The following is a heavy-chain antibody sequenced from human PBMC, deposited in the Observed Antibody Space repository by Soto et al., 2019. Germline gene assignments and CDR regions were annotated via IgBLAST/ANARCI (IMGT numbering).Heavy chain of an antibody. V-gene: IGHV1-69*14. CDR1: GGTFNNFA. D-gene: IGHD3-3*01. J-gene: IGHJ4*02. Sequence: QVQLVQSGAEVKKPGSSVKVSCKASGGTFNNFAISWVRQAPGQGLEWMAGIIPSFGTANYAQKFQGRVSITADKSTNTAYMELSSLRSEDTAMYYCARGTISGVVIISLFDYWGQGTLVTVSS. CDR2: IIPSFGTA. CDR3: ARGTISGVVIISLFDY.